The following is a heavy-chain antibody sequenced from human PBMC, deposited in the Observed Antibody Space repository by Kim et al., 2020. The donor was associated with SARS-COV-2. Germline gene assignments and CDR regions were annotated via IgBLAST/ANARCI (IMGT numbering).Heavy chain of an antibody. J-gene: IGHJ5*02. V-gene: IGHV2-70*01. D-gene: IGHD6-6*01. CDR3: ARGIAARAPYNWFDP. Sequence: TSLKTRLTISKDTSKNQVVLTMTNMDPVDTATYYCARGIAARAPYNWFDPWGQGTLVTVSS.